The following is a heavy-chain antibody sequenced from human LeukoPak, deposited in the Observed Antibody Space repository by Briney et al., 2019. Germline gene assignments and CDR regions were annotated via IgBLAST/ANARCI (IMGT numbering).Heavy chain of an antibody. CDR2: ISSSSSYI. CDR3: ARDRYVDTAMVDY. J-gene: IGHJ4*02. Sequence: GGSVRLSCAASGFTFSSYNMNWVRQAPGKGLEWVSSISSSSSYIYYADSVKGRFTISRDNAKNSLYLQLNSLRAEDTAVYYCARDRYVDTAMVDYWGQGTLVTVSS. D-gene: IGHD5-18*01. CDR1: GFTFSSYN. V-gene: IGHV3-21*01.